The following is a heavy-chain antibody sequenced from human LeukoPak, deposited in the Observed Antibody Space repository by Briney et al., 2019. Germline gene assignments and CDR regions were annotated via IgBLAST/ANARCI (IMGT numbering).Heavy chain of an antibody. V-gene: IGHV1-18*04. CDR3: ARNTYGNKFSMDV. CDR1: GFALYKYN. D-gene: IGHD1/OR15-1a*01. J-gene: IGHJ6*03. CDR2: ITAFNGNT. Sequence: ASVKVSCKASGFALYKYNIVWVRQAPGQGLEWVGWITAFNGNTNYAQKVQGRVTMTTDTSTSTSYMELRNLRSDDTAVYYCARNTYGNKFSMDVWGKGTTVIISS.